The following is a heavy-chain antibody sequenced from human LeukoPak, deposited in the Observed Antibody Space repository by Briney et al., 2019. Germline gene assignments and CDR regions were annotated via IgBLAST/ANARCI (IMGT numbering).Heavy chain of an antibody. J-gene: IGHJ4*02. Sequence: PGGSLRLSSVASGFAFSQFPVHWVRQAPGKGLEWVAFIRFDGSNKYYADSVKGRFTISRDNSKNTLYLQMNSLRAEDTAVYYCANMVVWLGDLFDYWGQGTLVTVSS. CDR1: GFAFSQFP. CDR2: IRFDGSNK. V-gene: IGHV3-30*02. D-gene: IGHD3-10*01. CDR3: ANMVVWLGDLFDY.